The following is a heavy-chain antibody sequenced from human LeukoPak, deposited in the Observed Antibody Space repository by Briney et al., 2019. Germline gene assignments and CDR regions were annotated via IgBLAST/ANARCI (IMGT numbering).Heavy chain of an antibody. CDR2: IKQDGSET. Sequence: GGSLRLSCAASRFTLSNYWMSWVRQAPGKGLEWVANIKQDGSETYYVDSVKGRFTISRDNAKNSLYLQMNSLRAEDTAVYYCAKVISGGYSGYDLYYFDYWGQGTLVTVSS. D-gene: IGHD5-12*01. J-gene: IGHJ4*02. V-gene: IGHV3-7*03. CDR1: RFTLSNYW. CDR3: AKVISGGYSGYDLYYFDY.